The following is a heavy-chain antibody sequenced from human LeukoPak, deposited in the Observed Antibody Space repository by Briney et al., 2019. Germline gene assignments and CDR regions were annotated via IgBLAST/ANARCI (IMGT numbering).Heavy chain of an antibody. CDR1: GFTFSSFW. Sequence: GGSLRLSCAASGFTFSSFWMSWVRQAPGKGLEWVANIKQDGSEKYYVDSVKGRFTISRDNAKNSLYLQMNGLRAEDTAVYYCARDHDSGKYYYYHYAMDVWGQGTTVTVSS. V-gene: IGHV3-7*01. CDR3: ARDHDSGKYYYYHYAMDV. CDR2: IKQDGSEK. D-gene: IGHD3-22*01. J-gene: IGHJ6*02.